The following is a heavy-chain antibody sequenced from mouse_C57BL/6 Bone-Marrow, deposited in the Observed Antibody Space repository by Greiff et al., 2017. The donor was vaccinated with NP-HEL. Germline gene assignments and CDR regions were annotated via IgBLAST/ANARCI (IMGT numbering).Heavy chain of an antibody. CDR1: GFSLTSYG. Sequence: VQLVESGPGLVQPSQSLSITCTVSGFSLTSYGVHWVRQSPGKGLEWLGVIWSGGSTDYNAAFISRLSISKDNSKSQVFFKMNSLQADDTAIYYCASNPYGSSSVYYFDYWGQGTTLTVSS. J-gene: IGHJ2*01. D-gene: IGHD1-1*01. CDR2: IWSGGST. V-gene: IGHV2-2*01. CDR3: ASNPYGSSSVYYFDY.